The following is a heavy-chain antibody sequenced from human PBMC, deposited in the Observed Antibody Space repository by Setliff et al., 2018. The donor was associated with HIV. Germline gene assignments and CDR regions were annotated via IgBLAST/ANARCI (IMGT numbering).Heavy chain of an antibody. V-gene: IGHV7-4-1*02. J-gene: IGHJ3*02. CDR1: GYTFNTYS. D-gene: IGHD1-26*01. CDR2: INTDTGSP. Sequence: ASVKVSCKASGYTFNTYSINWVRQAPGQGLEWMGWINTDTGSPTYAQGVTGRFVFSLDTSVSTAYLQISSLKAEDTAVYYCARGQPQGGGTYWSAFDIWGRGTMVTVSS. CDR3: ARGQPQGGGTYWSAFDI.